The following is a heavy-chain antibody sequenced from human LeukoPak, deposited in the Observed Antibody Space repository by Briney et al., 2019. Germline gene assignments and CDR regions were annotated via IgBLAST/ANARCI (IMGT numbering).Heavy chain of an antibody. J-gene: IGHJ4*02. CDR1: GYSISSGYY. CDR3: ARGEVGAHFDY. Sequence: PSETLSLTCTVSGYSISSGYYWGWIRQPPGKGLEWIGSIYHSGSTYYNPSLKSRVTISVDTSKNQFSLKLSSVTAADTAVYYCARGEVGAHFDYWGQGTLVTVS. CDR2: IYHSGST. D-gene: IGHD1-26*01. V-gene: IGHV4-38-2*02.